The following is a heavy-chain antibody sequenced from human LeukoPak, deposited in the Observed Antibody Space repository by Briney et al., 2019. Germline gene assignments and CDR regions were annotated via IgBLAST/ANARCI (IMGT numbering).Heavy chain of an antibody. V-gene: IGHV4-4*07. D-gene: IGHD3-22*01. Sequence: SETLSLTCTVSGDSLNSYHWSWIRQPAGKGLERIGRIHMSGSTNYNPSLRGRVAISMDNSKNQFSLKLKSVTAADTAVYYCARDDSSRDDSGGYHYWGQGTLVTISS. J-gene: IGHJ4*02. CDR1: GDSLNSYH. CDR3: ARDDSSRDDSGGYHY. CDR2: IHMSGST.